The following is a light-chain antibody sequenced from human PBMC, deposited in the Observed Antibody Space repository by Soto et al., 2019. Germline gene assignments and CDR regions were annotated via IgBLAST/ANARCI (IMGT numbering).Light chain of an antibody. Sequence: QLVLTQSPSASASLGASVKLTCTLSSGHSSYAIAWHQQQPQKGPRYLMKVNSDGSHSKGDGVPDRFSGSTSGAERYLTISSLRSEDEADYYCQIWRTGIVVFGGGTKLTVL. CDR3: QIWRTGIVV. V-gene: IGLV4-69*01. CDR2: VNSDGSH. J-gene: IGLJ2*01. CDR1: SGHSSYA.